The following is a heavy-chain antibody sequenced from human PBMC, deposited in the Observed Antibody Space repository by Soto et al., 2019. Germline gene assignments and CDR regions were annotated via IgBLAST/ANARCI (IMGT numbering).Heavy chain of an antibody. CDR1: AVTFTGFC. CDR2: IRFDGNNT. Sequence: GGSLRLSCAASAVTFTGFCMHWVRQAPGKGLEWVAIIRFDGNNTYYAETVKGRFTISRDNPKNMLYLQMNSLRAEDTAIYYCARDGVGTTTYFGYFDYWGLGTLVTV. J-gene: IGHJ4*01. CDR3: ARDGVGTTTYFGYFDY. D-gene: IGHD1-26*01. V-gene: IGHV3-33*01.